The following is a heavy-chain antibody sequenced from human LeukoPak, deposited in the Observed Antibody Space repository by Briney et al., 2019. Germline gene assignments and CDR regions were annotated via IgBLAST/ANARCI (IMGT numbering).Heavy chain of an antibody. Sequence: PGGSLRLSCAASGFTFSDYYMSWIRQAPGKGLGWVSYISSSGSTIYYADSVKGRFTISRDNAKNSLYLQMNSLGAEDTAVYYCARRIPGYYYFDYWGQGTLVTVSS. D-gene: IGHD6-13*01. CDR1: GFTFSDYY. V-gene: IGHV3-11*01. CDR2: ISSSGSTI. CDR3: ARRIPGYYYFDY. J-gene: IGHJ4*02.